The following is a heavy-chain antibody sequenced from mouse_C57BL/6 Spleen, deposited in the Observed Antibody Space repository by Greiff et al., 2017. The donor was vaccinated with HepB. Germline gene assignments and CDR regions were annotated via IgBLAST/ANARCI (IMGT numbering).Heavy chain of an antibody. CDR3: ARRGYYGSSYEAWFAY. CDR1: GYAFTNYL. Sequence: QVHVKQSGAELVRPGTSVKVSCKASGYAFTNYLIEWVKQRPGQGLEWIGVINPGSGGTNYNEKFKGKATLTADKSSSTAYMQLSSLTSEDSAVYFCARRGYYGSSYEAWFAYWGQGTLVTVSA. CDR2: INPGSGGT. D-gene: IGHD1-1*01. J-gene: IGHJ3*01. V-gene: IGHV1-54*01.